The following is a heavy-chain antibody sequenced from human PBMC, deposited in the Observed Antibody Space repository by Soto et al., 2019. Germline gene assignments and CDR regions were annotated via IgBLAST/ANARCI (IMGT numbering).Heavy chain of an antibody. Sequence: EVQLVESGGGLVQPGGSLRLSCAASGFTFSSYSMNWVRQAPGKGLEWVSYISSSSSTIYYADSVKGRFTISRDNAKNSLCLQMNSLRDEDTAVYYCARDLPYYYDSSGYSQAFDIWGQGTMVTVSS. CDR2: ISSSSSTI. V-gene: IGHV3-48*02. D-gene: IGHD3-22*01. CDR3: ARDLPYYYDSSGYSQAFDI. CDR1: GFTFSSYS. J-gene: IGHJ3*02.